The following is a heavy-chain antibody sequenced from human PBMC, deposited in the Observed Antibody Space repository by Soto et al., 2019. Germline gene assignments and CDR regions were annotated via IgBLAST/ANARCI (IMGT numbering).Heavy chain of an antibody. CDR3: AKELYGDYVSYYYGMDV. Sequence: GGSLRLSCAASGFIFSSYGMHWVRQAPGKGLEWVAITSGDGTNKYYADSVKGRFTISRDNSKNTLYLQMNSLRAEDTAVYYCAKELYGDYVSYYYGMDVWGQGTTVTVSS. D-gene: IGHD4-17*01. V-gene: IGHV3-30*18. J-gene: IGHJ6*02. CDR2: TSGDGTNK. CDR1: GFIFSSYG.